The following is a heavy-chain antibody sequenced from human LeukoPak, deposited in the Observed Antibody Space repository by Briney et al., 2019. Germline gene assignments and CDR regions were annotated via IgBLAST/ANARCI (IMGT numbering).Heavy chain of an antibody. J-gene: IGHJ4*02. Sequence: ASVKVSCKVSGYTLTELSMHWVRQAPGQGLEWMGRIIPIPGIAKYAEKFQGRVTITADKSTNTVYMDLSSLRSEDAAIYYCAVFYYYASGSFVDYWGQGTLVTVSS. CDR1: GYTLTELS. CDR3: AVFYYYASGSFVDY. V-gene: IGHV1-69*02. CDR2: IIPIPGIA. D-gene: IGHD3-10*01.